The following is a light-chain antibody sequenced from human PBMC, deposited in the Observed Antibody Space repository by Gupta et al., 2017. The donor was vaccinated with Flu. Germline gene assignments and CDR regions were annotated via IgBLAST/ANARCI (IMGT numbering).Light chain of an antibody. J-gene: IGKJ1*01. Sequence: DIQMTQSPSSLYASVGDRVTITCRASQTISTYLNWYQQKPGKAPKLLIYAASSLQEGVPSRFSGSGSGTDFTLTIRSLQPEDFATYFCQQSYHTPAWTFGQGTKVEIK. CDR2: AAS. CDR1: QTISTY. CDR3: QQSYHTPAWT. V-gene: IGKV1-39*01.